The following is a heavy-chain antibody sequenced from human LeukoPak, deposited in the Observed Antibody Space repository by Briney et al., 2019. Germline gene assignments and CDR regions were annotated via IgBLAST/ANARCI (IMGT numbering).Heavy chain of an antibody. J-gene: IGHJ6*02. Sequence: SVTVSCKASGGTFSSYAISWVRQAPGQGLEWMGGIIPIFGTANYAQKFQGRVTITADESTSTAYMELSSLRSEDTAVYYCASFWAPYDFWSGYYPPGDGMDVWGQGTTVTVSS. CDR1: GGTFSSYA. CDR3: ASFWAPYDFWSGYYPPGDGMDV. V-gene: IGHV1-69*01. CDR2: IIPIFGTA. D-gene: IGHD3-3*01.